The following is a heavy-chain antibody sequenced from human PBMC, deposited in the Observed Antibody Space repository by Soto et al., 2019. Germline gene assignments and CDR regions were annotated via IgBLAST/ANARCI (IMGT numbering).Heavy chain of an antibody. CDR1: GFSFSSYG. D-gene: IGHD1-1*01. V-gene: IGHV3-30*18. J-gene: IGHJ6*02. Sequence: XVCLRLSCAACGFSFSSYGMHGVRQAPGKGLEWVAVISYDGSNKYYADSVKGRFTISRDNSKNTLYLQMNSLRAEDTAVYYCAKDRGTTGSYYYYYGMDVCGQRTTVTVSS. CDR2: ISYDGSNK. CDR3: AKDRGTTGSYYYYYGMDV.